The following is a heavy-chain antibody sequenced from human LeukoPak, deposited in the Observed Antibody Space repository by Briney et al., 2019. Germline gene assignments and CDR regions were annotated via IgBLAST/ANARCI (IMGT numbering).Heavy chain of an antibody. Sequence: GASVKVSCKASGYTFTGHYMHWVRQAPGQGLEWMGWINPNSGGTNYAQKFQGRVTMTRDTSISTAYMELSRLRSDDTAVYYCAREQYYYDNSGYYDFWGQGTQVTVSS. D-gene: IGHD3-22*01. CDR1: GYTFTGHY. CDR2: INPNSGGT. CDR3: AREQYYYDNSGYYDF. J-gene: IGHJ4*02. V-gene: IGHV1-2*02.